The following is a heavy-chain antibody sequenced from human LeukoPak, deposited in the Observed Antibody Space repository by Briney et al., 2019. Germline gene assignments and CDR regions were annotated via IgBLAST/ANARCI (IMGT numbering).Heavy chain of an antibody. J-gene: IGHJ6*03. CDR3: ARVCYADFLCSYYYYMDG. V-gene: IGHV4-38-2*02. D-gene: IGHD4-17*01. CDR2: IYDSGRT. Sequence: SETLSLTCTVSAYSISSGYYWGWIRPPPGKGLEGIGSIYDSGRTYYNPSLKSRVTISVDTSKNQFSLKLSSVTAADTAVYYCARVCYADFLCSYYYYMDGWGKGTTVTVSS. CDR1: AYSISSGYY.